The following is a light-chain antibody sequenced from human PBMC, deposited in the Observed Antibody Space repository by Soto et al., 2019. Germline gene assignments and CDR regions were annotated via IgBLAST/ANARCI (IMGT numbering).Light chain of an antibody. CDR2: STN. Sequence: QTVVTQEPSFSVSPGGTVTLTCGLSSGSVSTSYYPSWYQQTPGQAPRTLIYSTNTRSSGVPDRFSGSILGNKADLTITGAQADDESDYYGVLYMGSGIWVFGGGTKLTVL. J-gene: IGLJ3*02. CDR1: SGSVSTSYY. CDR3: VLYMGSGIWV. V-gene: IGLV8-61*01.